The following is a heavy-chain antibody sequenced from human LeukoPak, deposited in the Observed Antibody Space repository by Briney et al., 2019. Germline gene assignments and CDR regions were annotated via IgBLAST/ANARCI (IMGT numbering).Heavy chain of an antibody. J-gene: IGHJ2*01. V-gene: IGHV4-59*08. CDR1: GGSISGYY. Sequence: AETLSLSCTASGGSISGYYRNWIRQPPGKGLEWVGYIYYSGSTNYNPSLKSRVTISVDTSKNQFSLKLSSVTAADTAVYYCARHRRLGNWHFDLWGRGTLVTVSS. CDR2: IYYSGST. D-gene: IGHD6-19*01. CDR3: ARHRRLGNWHFDL.